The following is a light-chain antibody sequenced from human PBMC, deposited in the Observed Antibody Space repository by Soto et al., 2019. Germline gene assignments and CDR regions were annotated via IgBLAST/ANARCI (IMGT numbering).Light chain of an antibody. CDR1: NSDVGRYNY. J-gene: IGLJ1*01. Sequence: QSALTQPASVSGSPGQSITISCTGTNSDVGRYNYVSWYQQHPGKAPKLMIYEVSNRPSGVSNRFSGSKSGNTASLTISGLQAEDEADYYCCSYAGSYFYVFGTGTKLTVL. CDR3: CSYAGSYFYV. CDR2: EVS. V-gene: IGLV2-14*01.